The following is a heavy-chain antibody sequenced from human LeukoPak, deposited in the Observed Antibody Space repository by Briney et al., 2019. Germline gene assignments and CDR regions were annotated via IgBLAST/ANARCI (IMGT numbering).Heavy chain of an antibody. CDR1: GYSFTSYW. Sequence: ESLKISCKGSGYSFTSYWIGWVRQMPGKGLEWMGIIYPGGSDTRYSPSFQGQVTISADKSISTAYLQWSSLKASDTAMYYCARRRYCSSTSCRRYFDYWGQGTLVTVSS. CDR3: ARRRYCSSTSCRRYFDY. CDR2: IYPGGSDT. D-gene: IGHD2-2*01. V-gene: IGHV5-51*01. J-gene: IGHJ4*02.